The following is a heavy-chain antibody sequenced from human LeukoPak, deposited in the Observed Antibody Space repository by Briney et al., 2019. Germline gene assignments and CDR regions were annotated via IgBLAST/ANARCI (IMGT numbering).Heavy chain of an antibody. D-gene: IGHD3-10*01. CDR1: GFTFSDYG. J-gene: IGHJ4*02. CDR2: IANDGGNK. V-gene: IGHV3-30*03. Sequence: GGSLRLSCAASGFTFSDYGMHWVRQAPGKGLEWVALIANDGGNKFYADSVRDRFTISRDNSKNTLFLQMNSLRIEDTAVYYCARVFEVRGARRPKDYWGQGTLVSVSS. CDR3: ARVFEVRGARRPKDY.